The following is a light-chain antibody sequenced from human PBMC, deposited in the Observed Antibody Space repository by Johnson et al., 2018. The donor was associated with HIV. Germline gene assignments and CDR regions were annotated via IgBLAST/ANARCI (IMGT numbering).Light chain of an antibody. CDR2: ENN. CDR3: GTWEKSLIPRAF. Sequence: QSVLTQPPSVSAAPGQKVTISCSGSSSNIGNNYVSWYQQLPGTAPKLLIFENNKRPSGIPDRFSGSKSGTSATLGITGLQTGVEADYYCGTWEKSLIPRAFFGTGTKVTVL. CDR1: SSNIGNNY. V-gene: IGLV1-51*02. J-gene: IGLJ1*01.